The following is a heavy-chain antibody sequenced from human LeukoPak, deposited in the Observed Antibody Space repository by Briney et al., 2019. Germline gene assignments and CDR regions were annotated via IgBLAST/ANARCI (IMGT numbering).Heavy chain of an antibody. D-gene: IGHD2-2*01. CDR3: ARTYCSSTSCYLFHFDY. V-gene: IGHV4-59*01. CDR1: GGSISGYY. CDR2: IYYSGRT. J-gene: IGHJ4*02. Sequence: SETLSLTCTVSGGSISGYYWSWIRQPPGKGLEWIGYIYYSGRTNYSPSLESRVTISVDTSRSQFSLQLSSVTAADTAVYYCARTYCSSTSCYLFHFDYWGQGILVTVTS.